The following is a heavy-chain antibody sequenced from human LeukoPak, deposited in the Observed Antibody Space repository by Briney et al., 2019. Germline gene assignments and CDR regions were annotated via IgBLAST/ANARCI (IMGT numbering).Heavy chain of an antibody. V-gene: IGHV1-2*02. Sequence: ASVKVSCKASGYTFTGYYMHWVRQAPGQGLEWMGWINPNSGGTNYAQKFQGRVTMTRDTSISTAYMELSRLRSDDTAVYYCARDLAVPARLRNYYYYMDVWGKGTTVTVSS. D-gene: IGHD2-2*01. CDR1: GYTFTGYY. CDR2: INPNSGGT. J-gene: IGHJ6*03. CDR3: ARDLAVPARLRNYYYYMDV.